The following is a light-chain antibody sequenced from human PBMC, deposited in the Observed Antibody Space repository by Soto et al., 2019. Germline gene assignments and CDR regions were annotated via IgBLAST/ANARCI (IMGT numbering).Light chain of an antibody. J-gene: IGKJ3*01. CDR2: AAS. V-gene: IGKV1-39*01. Sequence: DIQMTQSPSSLSASVGDRVTITCRASQSIANYLNWYQQKPGTAPKLLIFAASSLQSGVPSRLSGSGSGTDFTLTISSLQPEDFATYYCQQPPYTFGPGTKVDIK. CDR3: QQPPYT. CDR1: QSIANY.